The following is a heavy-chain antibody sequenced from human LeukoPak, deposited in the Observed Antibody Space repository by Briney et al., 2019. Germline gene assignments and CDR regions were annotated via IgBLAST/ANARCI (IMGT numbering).Heavy chain of an antibody. CDR3: ASRPAVGGVIPFDY. CDR2: INHSGST. J-gene: IGHJ4*02. CDR1: GGSFSGYY. V-gene: IGHV4-34*01. D-gene: IGHD3-16*02. Sequence: SETLSLTCAVYGGSFSGYYWSWIRQPPGQGLEWIGEINHSGSTNYNPSLKSRGTISVDTSKNQFSLKLSSVTAADTAVYYCASRPAVGGVIPFDYWGQGTLVTVSS.